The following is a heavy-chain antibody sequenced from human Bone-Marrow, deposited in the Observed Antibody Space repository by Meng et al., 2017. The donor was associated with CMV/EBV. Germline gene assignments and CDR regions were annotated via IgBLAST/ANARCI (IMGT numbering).Heavy chain of an antibody. D-gene: IGHD6-25*01. J-gene: IGHJ3*02. CDR2: IGTAGDT. Sequence: LSLTCAASGFTFSSYDVHWVRQATGKGLEWVSAIGTAGDTYYPGSVKGRFTISRENAKNSLYLQMNSLRAGDTAVYYCARSGLSASYAFDIWGQGTMVTVSS. CDR1: GFTFSSYD. V-gene: IGHV3-13*01. CDR3: ARSGLSASYAFDI.